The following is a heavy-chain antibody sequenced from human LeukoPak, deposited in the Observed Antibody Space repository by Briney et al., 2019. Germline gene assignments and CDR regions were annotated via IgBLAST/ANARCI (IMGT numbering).Heavy chain of an antibody. Sequence: SETLSLTSADYGGSFSGYYWSWIRQPPGKGLEWIGYIYYSGSTNYNPSLKSRVTISVDTSKNQFSLKLSSVTAADTAVYYCARSAVAAISFDYWGQGTLVTVSS. CDR1: GGSFSGYY. CDR2: IYYSGST. CDR3: ARSAVAAISFDY. V-gene: IGHV4-59*01. J-gene: IGHJ4*02. D-gene: IGHD2-15*01.